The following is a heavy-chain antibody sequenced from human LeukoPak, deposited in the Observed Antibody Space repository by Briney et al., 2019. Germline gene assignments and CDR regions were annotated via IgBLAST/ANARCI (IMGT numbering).Heavy chain of an antibody. CDR2: ISYDGSNK. Sequence: PGGSLRLSCAASGFTFSSYGMHWVRQAPGKGLEWVAVISYDGSNKYYADSVKGRFTISRDNSKNTLYLQMNSLRAEDTAVYYCARTPYGSGSYSGPFDYWGQGTLVTVSS. J-gene: IGHJ4*02. V-gene: IGHV3-30*19. CDR3: ARTPYGSGSYSGPFDY. CDR1: GFTFSSYG. D-gene: IGHD3-10*01.